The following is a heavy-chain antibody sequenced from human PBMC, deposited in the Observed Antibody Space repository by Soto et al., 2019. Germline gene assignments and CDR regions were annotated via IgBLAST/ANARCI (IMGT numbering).Heavy chain of an antibody. CDR2: ITGSGVTM. CDR3: ARDGGASTFDFDS. D-gene: IGHD3-16*01. J-gene: IGHJ4*02. CDR1: GVTFSDHS. V-gene: IGHV3-48*04. Sequence: PGGSLRLSCAASGVTFSDHSLNWIRQAPGKGLEWISYITGSGVTMYADSEKGRFTISRDNAKNSLYLQMDSLRAEDTAVYYCARDGGASTFDFDSWGQGTLVTVSS.